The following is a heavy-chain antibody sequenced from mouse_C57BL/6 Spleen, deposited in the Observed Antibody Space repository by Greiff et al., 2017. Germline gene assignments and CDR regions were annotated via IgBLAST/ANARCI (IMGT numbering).Heavy chain of an antibody. CDR1: GYAFSSYW. Sequence: LQQSGASVKISCKASGYAFSSYWMNWVKQRPGKGLEWIGQIYPGDGDTNSNGKFKGKSTLTADKSSSTAYMQLSSLTSEDSAVYFCAIPFITTEGYYYAMDYWGQGTSVTVSS. D-gene: IGHD1-1*01. J-gene: IGHJ4*01. CDR3: AIPFITTEGYYYAMDY. V-gene: IGHV1-80*01. CDR2: IYPGDGDT.